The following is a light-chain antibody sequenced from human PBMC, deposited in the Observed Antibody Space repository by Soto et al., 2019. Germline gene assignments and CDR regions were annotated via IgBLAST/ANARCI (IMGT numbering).Light chain of an antibody. CDR2: WAS. CDR1: QPILSSSNNRNY. V-gene: IGKV4-1*01. Sequence: EILVARLPTSLPASLGERATINCKSSQPILSSSNNRNYLAWYQQKPGQPPKLLIYWASTRESGVPDRFSGSGSGTDFTLTISSLQAEDVAVYYCQQYYSPPYTFGQGTKLEIK. J-gene: IGKJ2*01. CDR3: QQYYSPPYT.